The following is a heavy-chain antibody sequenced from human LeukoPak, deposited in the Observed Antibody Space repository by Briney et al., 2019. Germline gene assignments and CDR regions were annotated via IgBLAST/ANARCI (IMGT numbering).Heavy chain of an antibody. CDR3: AIPSTGYCSSTSCYTGDYYFDY. D-gene: IGHD2-2*02. Sequence: SVKVSCKAPGGTFSSYAISWVRQAPGQGLEWMGGIIPIFGTANYAQKFQGRVTITTDESTSTAYMELSSLRSEDTAVYYCAIPSTGYCSSTSCYTGDYYFDYWGQGTLVTVSS. V-gene: IGHV1-69*05. CDR2: IIPIFGTA. CDR1: GGTFSSYA. J-gene: IGHJ4*02.